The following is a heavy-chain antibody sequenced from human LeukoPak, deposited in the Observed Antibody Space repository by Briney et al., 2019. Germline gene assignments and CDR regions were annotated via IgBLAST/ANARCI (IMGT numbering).Heavy chain of an antibody. CDR3: ARVSGGSYPTYWYFDL. D-gene: IGHD1-26*01. J-gene: IGHJ2*01. CDR2: IKCDSGGT. CDR1: GYTFTGYY. Sequence: PRASVKVSCKASGYTFTGYYLHWVRQAPGQGLEWMGWIKCDSGGTNYAQDFQGRVTMTRDTSISTAYMELSRLRSDDTAVYYCARVSGGSYPTYWYFDLWGRGTLVTVSP. V-gene: IGHV1-2*02.